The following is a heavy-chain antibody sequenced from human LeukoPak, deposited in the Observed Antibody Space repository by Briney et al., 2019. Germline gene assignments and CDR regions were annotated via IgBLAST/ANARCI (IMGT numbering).Heavy chain of an antibody. V-gene: IGHV1-2*02. Sequence: GASVKVSCKASGYHFTGYHVHWVRQAPGQGLEWRGRISTDSGDADIAQKFQGRVTMTRDTPISTAYMELSTLTSDDSAVYYCAGLGSTVKGRIDPWPQGTSVTVSS. CDR2: ISTDSGDA. CDR1: GYHFTGYH. D-gene: IGHD5/OR15-5a*01. CDR3: AGLGSTVKGRIDP. J-gene: IGHJ5*02.